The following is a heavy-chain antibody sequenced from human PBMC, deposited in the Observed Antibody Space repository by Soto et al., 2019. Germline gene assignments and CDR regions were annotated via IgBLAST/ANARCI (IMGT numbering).Heavy chain of an antibody. CDR3: ARGTTRGYSYGSCDY. Sequence: SVKFSCKASGGTFSSYAISWVRQAPGQGLEWMGGIIPIFGTANYAQKFQGRVTITADESTSTAYMELSSLRSEDTAVYYCARGTTRGYSYGSCDYWGQGTLVTVSS. CDR1: GGTFSSYA. D-gene: IGHD5-18*01. V-gene: IGHV1-69*13. J-gene: IGHJ4*02. CDR2: IIPIFGTA.